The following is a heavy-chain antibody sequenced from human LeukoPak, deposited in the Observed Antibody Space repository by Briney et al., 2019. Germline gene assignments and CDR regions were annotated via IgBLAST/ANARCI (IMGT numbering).Heavy chain of an antibody. CDR3: ARGGSYLSAFDI. Sequence: GGSLRLSCAASGLSFSNYAMYWVRQAPGKGLEWVSIIYSGGSTFYADSVKGRFTISRDNSKNTLYLQMNSLRAEDTAVYYCARGGSYLSAFDIWGQGTMVTVSS. CDR2: IYSGGST. D-gene: IGHD1-26*01. CDR1: GLSFSNYA. V-gene: IGHV3-53*01. J-gene: IGHJ3*02.